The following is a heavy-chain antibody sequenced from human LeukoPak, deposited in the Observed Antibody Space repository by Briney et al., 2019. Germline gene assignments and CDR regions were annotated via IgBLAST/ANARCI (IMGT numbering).Heavy chain of an antibody. V-gene: IGHV3-23*01. D-gene: IGHD4-23*01. CDR2: ISGSGGST. CDR3: ASGSGGNGYYYYYFMDV. CDR1: GFTFSSYA. Sequence: GGSLRLSCAASGFTFSSYAMSWVRQAPGKGLECVSAISGSGGSTYYADSVKGRFTISRDNSKNTLYLQMNSLRAEDTAVYYCASGSGGNGYYYYYFMDVWGKGTTVTISS. J-gene: IGHJ6*03.